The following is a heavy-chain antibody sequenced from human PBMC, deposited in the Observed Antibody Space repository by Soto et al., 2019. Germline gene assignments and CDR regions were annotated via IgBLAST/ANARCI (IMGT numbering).Heavy chain of an antibody. V-gene: IGHV1-24*01. CDR3: ATGHPVDGNNLDFDY. CDR1: GYTLTELS. D-gene: IGHD6-19*01. CDR2: FDPEDGVT. Sequence: ASVKVSCKVSGYTLTELSMHWVRQAPGKGLEWMGGFDPEDGVTIYAQKFQGRVTMTEDTSTDTAYMELSSLRSEDTAVYYCATGHPVDGNNLDFDYWGQGTLVTVSS. J-gene: IGHJ4*02.